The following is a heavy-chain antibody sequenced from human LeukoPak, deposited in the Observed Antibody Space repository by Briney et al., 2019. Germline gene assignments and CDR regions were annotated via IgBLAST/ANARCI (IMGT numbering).Heavy chain of an antibody. V-gene: IGHV3-48*04. CDR3: ARDLDSGNYFFAY. D-gene: IGHD3-22*01. Sequence: GKSLRLSCAASGFSFGSYGLSWVRQAPGMGLQWVAFISGLTGTTRYADSVEGRFTISRDNAKNSLYLQMSSLRAEDTAVYYCARDLDSGNYFFAYWGQGTPVIVSS. CDR1: GFSFGSYG. J-gene: IGHJ4*02. CDR2: ISGLTGTT.